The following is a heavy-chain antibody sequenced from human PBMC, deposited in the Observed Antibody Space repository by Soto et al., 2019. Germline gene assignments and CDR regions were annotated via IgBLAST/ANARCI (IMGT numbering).Heavy chain of an antibody. V-gene: IGHV3-30*18. CDR2: ISYDGSKK. D-gene: IGHD3-3*01. CDR3: AKEYYTFWSGYYTLDY. CDR1: GFTFSTYG. J-gene: IGHJ4*02. Sequence: QVQLVESGGGVVQPERSLRLSCAASGFTFSTYGMHWVRQTPGKGLEWVAIISYDGSKKYYADSVKGRFTISRDNSKNTLYLQMNSLRAEDTAVYYCAKEYYTFWSGYYTLDYWGQGTLVTVSS.